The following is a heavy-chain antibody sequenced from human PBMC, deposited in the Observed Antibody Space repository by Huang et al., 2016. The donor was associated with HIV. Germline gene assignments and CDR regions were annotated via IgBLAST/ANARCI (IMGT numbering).Heavy chain of an antibody. CDR3: VRAKEKGYDFWSGYRY. CDR2: IESEGSST. D-gene: IGHD3-3*01. Sequence: EVELAESGGGSVRPGQSLRLSCVGSGFIFSDYWMHWVRRIAGKGLMWGARIESEGSSTSYADSVKGRFTIYRDNAKNTVYLQMSSLRVDDTAVYYCVRAKEKGYDFWSGYRYWGQGVQVTVSS. CDR1: GFIFSDYW. J-gene: IGHJ4*01. V-gene: IGHV3-74*02.